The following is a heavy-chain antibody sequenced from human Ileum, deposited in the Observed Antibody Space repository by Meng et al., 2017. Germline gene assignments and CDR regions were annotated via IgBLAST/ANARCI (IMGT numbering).Heavy chain of an antibody. CDR2: IYFSGST. D-gene: IGHD6-13*01. Sequence: SETLSLTCSVSGDSISGYYWTWIRQPAGKGLEWIGRIYFSGSTNYNPSLQSRVTMSVDTSKNQFSLNLNSVTAADTAVYYCARAQKDSSHQNFDYWGQGTLVTVSS. CDR1: GDSISGYY. J-gene: IGHJ4*02. V-gene: IGHV4-4*07. CDR3: ARAQKDSSHQNFDY.